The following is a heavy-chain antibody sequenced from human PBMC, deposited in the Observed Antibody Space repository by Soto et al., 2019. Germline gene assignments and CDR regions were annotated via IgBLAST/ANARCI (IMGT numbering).Heavy chain of an antibody. CDR1: GGSISSSSYY. CDR2: IYYSGST. D-gene: IGHD3-3*01. J-gene: IGHJ4*02. V-gene: IGHV4-39*01. Sequence: SETLSLTCTVSGGSISSSSYYWGWIRQPPGKGLEWIGSIYYSGSTYYNPSLKSRVTISVDTSKNQFSLKLSSVTAADTAVYYCARVYYDFWSGYHRKYYFDYWGQGTLVTVSS. CDR3: ARVYYDFWSGYHRKYYFDY.